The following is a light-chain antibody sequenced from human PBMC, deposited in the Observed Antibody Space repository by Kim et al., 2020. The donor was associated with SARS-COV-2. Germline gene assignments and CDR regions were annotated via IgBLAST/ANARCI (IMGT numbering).Light chain of an antibody. CDR2: RNN. CDR1: SNDVGYQG. J-gene: IGLJ3*02. Sequence: RQTATLNCTGNSNDVGYQGAAWLQQHQGHPPKLLSFRNNNRPSGISERFSASRSGNTASLTITGLQPEDEADYYCSAWDSSVSAWVFGGGTQLTVL. CDR3: SAWDSSVSAWV. V-gene: IGLV10-54*01.